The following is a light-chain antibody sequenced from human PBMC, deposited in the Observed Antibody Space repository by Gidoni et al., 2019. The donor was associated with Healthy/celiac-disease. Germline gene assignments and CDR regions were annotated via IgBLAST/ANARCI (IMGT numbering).Light chain of an antibody. V-gene: IGKV1-8*01. CDR1: QGISSY. Sequence: AIRITQSPSSLSASTGDRVTITCRASQGISSYLAWYQQKPGKAPKLLNYAASTLQSGVPSRFSGSGSGTDFTLTISCLQYEDLATYYCQQYYSYPRTFGQGTKLEIK. J-gene: IGKJ2*01. CDR3: QQYYSYPRT. CDR2: AAS.